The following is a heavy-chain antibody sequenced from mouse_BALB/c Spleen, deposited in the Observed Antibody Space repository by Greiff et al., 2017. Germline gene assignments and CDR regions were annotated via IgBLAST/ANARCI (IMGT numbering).Heavy chain of an antibody. CDR1: GFNIKDTY. D-gene: IGHD2-4*01. CDR3: ASRSTMITTGEYYAMDY. V-gene: IGHV14-3*02. CDR2: IDPANGNT. J-gene: IGHJ4*01. Sequence: EVKLVESGAELVKPGASVKLSCTASGFNIKDTYMHWVKQRPEQGLEWIGRIDPANGNTKYDPKFQGKATITADTSSNTAYLQLSSLTSEDTAVYYCASRSTMITTGEYYAMDYWGQGTSVTVSS.